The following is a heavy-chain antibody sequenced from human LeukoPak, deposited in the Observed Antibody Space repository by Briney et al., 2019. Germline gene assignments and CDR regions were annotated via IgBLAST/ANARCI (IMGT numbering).Heavy chain of an antibody. J-gene: IGHJ4*02. CDR1: GGSISSSSYY. V-gene: IGHV4-39*01. Sequence: SETLSLTCTVSGGSISSSSYYWGWIRQPPGKGLEWIGSIYYSGSTYYNPSLKSRVTISVDTSKNQFSLKLSSVTAADTAVYYCARSYDFWSPLGVLDYWGQGTLVTVSS. CDR3: ARSYDFWSPLGVLDY. D-gene: IGHD3-3*01. CDR2: IYYSGST.